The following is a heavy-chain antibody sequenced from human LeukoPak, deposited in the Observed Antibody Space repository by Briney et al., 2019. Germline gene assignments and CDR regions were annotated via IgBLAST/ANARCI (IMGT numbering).Heavy chain of an antibody. CDR1: GGSISSYY. CDR2: INYSGST. J-gene: IGHJ3*02. V-gene: IGHV4-59*01. CDR3: ARVGGANAFDI. Sequence: KTSETLSLTCTVSGGSISSYYWSWIRQPPGKGLEWIGYINYSGSTTYNPSLKSRVTISVDTSKNQFSLKLSSVTAADTAVYYCARVGGANAFDIWGQGTMVTVSS.